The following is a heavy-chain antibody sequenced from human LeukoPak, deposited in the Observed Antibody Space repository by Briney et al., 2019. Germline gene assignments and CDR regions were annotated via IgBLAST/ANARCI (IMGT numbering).Heavy chain of an antibody. CDR2: IYYSGNT. D-gene: IGHD4-17*01. Sequence: SETLSLTCTVSGGSISSSSYYWSWIRQPPGKGLEWIGYIYYSGNTNYNPSLKSRVTISVDTSKNQFSLKLSSVTAADTAVYYCARGYGATYYFDYWGQGTLVTVSS. CDR1: GGSISSSSYY. J-gene: IGHJ4*02. V-gene: IGHV4-61*01. CDR3: ARGYGATYYFDY.